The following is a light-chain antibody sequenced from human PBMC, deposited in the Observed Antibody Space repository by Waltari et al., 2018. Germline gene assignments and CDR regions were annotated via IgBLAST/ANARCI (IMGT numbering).Light chain of an antibody. CDR3: QQDYTSSPGT. Sequence: EIVLTQSPGNLSLSPGERATLSCRASQSVSSSYLAWYQQTPGQAPRLLIYGASRRATGIPDRFSGSGSGTDFTLTISRLEPEDFAVYYCQQDYTSSPGTCGQGTKVEIK. CDR1: QSVSSSY. J-gene: IGKJ1*01. V-gene: IGKV3-20*01. CDR2: GAS.